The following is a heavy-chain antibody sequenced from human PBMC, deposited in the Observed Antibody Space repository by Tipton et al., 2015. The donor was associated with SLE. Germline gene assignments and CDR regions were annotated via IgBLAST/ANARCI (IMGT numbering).Heavy chain of an antibody. CDR2: IYYSGST. CDR3: SRWTATIDAFDI. V-gene: IGHV4-59*01. Sequence: TLSLTCTVSGGSISSYYWSWIRQPPGKGLEWIGYIYYSGSTNYNPSLKSRVTISVDTSKNQFSLKLSSVTAADTAVYYCSRWTATIDAFDIWGQGTMVTVSS. CDR1: GGSISSYY. D-gene: IGHD5-24*01. J-gene: IGHJ3*02.